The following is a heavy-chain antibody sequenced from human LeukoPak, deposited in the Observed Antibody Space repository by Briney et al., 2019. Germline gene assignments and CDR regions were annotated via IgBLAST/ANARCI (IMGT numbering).Heavy chain of an antibody. J-gene: IGHJ5*02. D-gene: IGHD5-12*01. CDR2: IRSSSET. CDR1: GFSFSNYA. Sequence: GGSLRLSCVSSGFSFSNYAMSWVRQAPGKGLEWVSHIRSSSETFYTDSVKGRFTISRDNARNSLYLQMNNLRGEDTAIYYCARDAGNSGYGCDLWGQGTLVTVSS. CDR3: ARDAGNSGYGCDL. V-gene: IGHV3-48*01.